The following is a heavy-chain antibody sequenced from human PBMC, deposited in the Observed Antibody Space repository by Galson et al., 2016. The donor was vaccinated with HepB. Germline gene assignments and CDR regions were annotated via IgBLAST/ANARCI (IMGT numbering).Heavy chain of an antibody. CDR3: AKEFQNDILTGFQRLDS. V-gene: IGHV3-30*18. CDR1: GFTFGSNA. Sequence: SLRLSCAASGFTFGSNAMHWVRQAPGKGLEWVAVISYDGSNKYYSDSAKGRFTISRDNSKNTLFLQMNSLRAEDTAVYYCAKEFQNDILTGFQRLDSWGQGTLVTVSS. CDR2: ISYDGSNK. D-gene: IGHD3-9*01. J-gene: IGHJ4*02.